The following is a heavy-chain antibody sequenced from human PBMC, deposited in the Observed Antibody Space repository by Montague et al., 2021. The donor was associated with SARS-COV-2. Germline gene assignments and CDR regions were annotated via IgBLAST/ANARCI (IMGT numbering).Heavy chain of an antibody. J-gene: IGHJ5*01. CDR2: IYHGGFI. D-gene: IGHD2-21*01. CDR1: GYSISSGYF. CDR3: ARAYCGGDCNYLYIWFDS. Sequence: SETLSLTCSVSGYSISSGYFWGWIRQPPGKGLEWIGDIYHGGFIHYNPSLKSRLTMSLDTSKNQFSLRLSSVTAADTAIYYCARAYCGGDCNYLYIWFDSWGQGALVSVSS. V-gene: IGHV4-38-2*02.